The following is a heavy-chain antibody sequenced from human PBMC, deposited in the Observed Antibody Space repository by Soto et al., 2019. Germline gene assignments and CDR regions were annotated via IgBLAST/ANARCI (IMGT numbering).Heavy chain of an antibody. Sequence: SETLSLTCTVSGGSVSSGSYHWSWIRQPPGKGLEWIGYIFFTGSTNYNPSLKSRVTISVDTSKNQFSLKLRSVTAADTAVYYCARDGHGMDVWGQGATVTVSS. CDR3: ARDGHGMDV. CDR2: IFFTGST. V-gene: IGHV4-61*01. J-gene: IGHJ6*02. CDR1: GGSVSSGSYH.